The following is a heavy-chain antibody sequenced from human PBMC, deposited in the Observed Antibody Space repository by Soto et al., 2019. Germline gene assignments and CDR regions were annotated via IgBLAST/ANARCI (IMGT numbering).Heavy chain of an antibody. V-gene: IGHV1-69*01. CDR1: GGSFSSYG. CDR3: AKDGISGSYHTS. D-gene: IGHD1-26*01. CDR2: IIPMFGTA. Sequence: QVQLVQSGNEVKKPGSSVKVSCKVSGGSFSSYGISWVRQAPGQGLEWMGGIIPMFGTANKAQKFEGRVTITADESTSTAYMELSSLRFEDTAMYYCAKDGISGSYHTSWGQGTLVTVSS. J-gene: IGHJ5*02.